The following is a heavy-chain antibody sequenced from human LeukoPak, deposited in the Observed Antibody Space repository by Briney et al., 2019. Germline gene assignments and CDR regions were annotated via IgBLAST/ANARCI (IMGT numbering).Heavy chain of an antibody. CDR1: GGSISSSSYY. Sequence: SETLSLTCTVSGGSISSSSYYWGWIRQPPGKGLEWIGSIYYSGSTYYNPSLKSRVTISVDTSKNQFSLKLSSVTAADTAMYYCARDLEQWPPADAFDIWGQGTMVTVSS. CDR3: ARDLEQWPPADAFDI. CDR2: IYYSGST. J-gene: IGHJ3*02. D-gene: IGHD6-19*01. V-gene: IGHV4-39*07.